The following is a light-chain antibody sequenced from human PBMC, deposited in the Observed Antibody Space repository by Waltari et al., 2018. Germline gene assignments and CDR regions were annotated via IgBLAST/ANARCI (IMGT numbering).Light chain of an antibody. Sequence: DIQMTQSPSSLSASVGDRVTITCRASQSISSYLNWYQQKPGKAPNLLISGESSLQSGVPSRCSGSGSGTDFTLTISSLQPEDFATYYCQQGYSTPLLTFGGGTKVEIK. J-gene: IGKJ4*01. CDR1: QSISSY. V-gene: IGKV1-39*01. CDR2: GES. CDR3: QQGYSTPLLT.